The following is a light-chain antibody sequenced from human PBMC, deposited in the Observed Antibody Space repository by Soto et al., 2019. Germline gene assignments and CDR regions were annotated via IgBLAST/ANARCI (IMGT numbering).Light chain of an antibody. J-gene: IGKJ3*01. CDR1: QGIRND. V-gene: IGKV1-6*01. Sequence: AIQMTQSPSSLSASVGDRVTITCRASQGIRNDLGWYQQKPGKAPKLLIYAASSLQSGVQSRFSGSGSGTDFTLTISSLQPEDFATYYCLQDYNYPFTFGPATKVDIK. CDR2: AAS. CDR3: LQDYNYPFT.